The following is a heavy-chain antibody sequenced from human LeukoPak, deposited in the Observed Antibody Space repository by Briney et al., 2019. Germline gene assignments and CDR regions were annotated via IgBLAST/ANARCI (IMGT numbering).Heavy chain of an antibody. Sequence: SETLSLTCTVSGGSISSYYWSWIRQPPGKGLEWIGYIYYSGSTNYNPSLKSRVTMSVDTSKNQFSLKLSSVTAADTAVYYCARDRGYCTNTSCYNYYYYMDVWGKGTTVTVSS. CDR1: GGSISSYY. CDR2: IYYSGST. V-gene: IGHV4-59*12. D-gene: IGHD2-2*01. CDR3: ARDRGYCTNTSCYNYYYYMDV. J-gene: IGHJ6*03.